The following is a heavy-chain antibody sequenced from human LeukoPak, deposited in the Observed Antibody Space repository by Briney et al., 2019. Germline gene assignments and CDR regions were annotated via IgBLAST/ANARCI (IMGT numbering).Heavy chain of an antibody. Sequence: ASVKVSCKASGYTFTGYYMHWVRQAPGQGLEWMGWISTYNGNTNYAQKFQGRVTMTTDTATSTGYMELRSLRSDDTAVYYCAREERYCSNANCNRGGHSWFYPWGQGTLVTVSS. CDR2: ISTYNGNT. CDR3: AREERYCSNANCNRGGHSWFYP. V-gene: IGHV1-18*04. J-gene: IGHJ5*02. CDR1: GYTFTGYY. D-gene: IGHD2-8*01.